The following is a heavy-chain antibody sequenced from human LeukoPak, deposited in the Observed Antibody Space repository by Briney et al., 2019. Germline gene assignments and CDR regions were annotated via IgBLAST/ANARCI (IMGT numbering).Heavy chain of an antibody. CDR2: ITGSSSYI. CDR1: GFTFSSYS. Sequence: PGGSLRLSCAASGFTFSSYSMNWVCQAPGKGLEWVSSITGSSSYIYYADSVKGRFTISRDNAKNSLYLQMNSLRAEDTAVYYCARDNLGSYIIWGQGTLVTVSS. J-gene: IGHJ4*02. D-gene: IGHD1-26*01. V-gene: IGHV3-21*01. CDR3: ARDNLGSYII.